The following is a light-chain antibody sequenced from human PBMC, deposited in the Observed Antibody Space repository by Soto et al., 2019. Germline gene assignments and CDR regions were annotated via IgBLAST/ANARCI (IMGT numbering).Light chain of an antibody. CDR1: SSDVGANTY. CDR3: SSYTGSSTVL. Sequence: QSALTQPASVSGSPGQSITISCTGTSSDVGANTYVSWYQHHPGKAPKLMIYEVSTRPSGVSNRFSGSKSGNTASLTISGLQADDEANYYCSSYTGSSTVLFGGGTKLTVL. V-gene: IGLV2-14*01. J-gene: IGLJ3*02. CDR2: EVS.